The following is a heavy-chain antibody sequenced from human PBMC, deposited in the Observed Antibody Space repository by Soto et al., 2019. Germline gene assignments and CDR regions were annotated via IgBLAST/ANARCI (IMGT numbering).Heavy chain of an antibody. CDR3: AGALGPLTPFDY. J-gene: IGHJ4*02. CDR2: IYYSGST. V-gene: IGHV4-31*03. Sequence: PSETLSLTCTVPGGSTSSGGYYWSWIRQHPGKGLEWIGYIYYSGSTYYNPSLKSRVTISVDTSKNQFSLKLSSVTAADTAVYYCAGALGPLTPFDYWGQGTLVTVSS. CDR1: GGSTSSGGYY.